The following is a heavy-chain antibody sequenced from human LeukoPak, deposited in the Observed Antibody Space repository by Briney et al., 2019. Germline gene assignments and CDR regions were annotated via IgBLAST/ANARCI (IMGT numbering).Heavy chain of an antibody. J-gene: IGHJ4*02. CDR3: ARQGYYGSGIPY. CDR1: GGSISSSSYY. CDR2: IYYSGST. Sequence: TPSETLSLTCTVSGGSISSSSYYWGWIRQPPGKGLEWIGSIYYSGSTYYNPSLKSRVTISVDTSKNQFSLKLSSVTAADTAVYYCARQGYYGSGIPYWGQGTLVTVSS. D-gene: IGHD3-10*01. V-gene: IGHV4-39*01.